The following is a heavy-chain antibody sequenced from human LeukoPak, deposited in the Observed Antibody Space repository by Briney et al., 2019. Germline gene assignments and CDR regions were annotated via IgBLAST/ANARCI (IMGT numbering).Heavy chain of an antibody. J-gene: IGHJ4*02. CDR1: GFTFSSYS. CDR3: ARDRDYYDSSGYYYDRGDYFDY. D-gene: IGHD3-22*01. CDR2: IGSSSSYI. Sequence: GGSLRLSCAASGFTFSSYSMNWVRQAPGKGLEWVSSIGSSSSYIYYADSVKGRFTISRDNAKNSLYLQMNSLRAEDTAVYYCARDRDYYDSSGYYYDRGDYFDYWGQGTLVTVSS. V-gene: IGHV3-21*01.